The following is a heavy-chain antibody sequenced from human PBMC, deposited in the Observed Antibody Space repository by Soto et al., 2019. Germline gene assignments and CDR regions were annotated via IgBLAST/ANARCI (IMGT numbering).Heavy chain of an antibody. J-gene: IGHJ6*02. CDR1: GGTFSSHS. Sequence: QVQLVQSGAEVKKPGSSVKVSCKVSGGTFSSHSINWVRQAPGQGPEWMGGIIPIFGTENYAQKFQGRVTIIADESTSTAYMELSSLTSEDTALYYFSTSVYCSTTRCYYYYGLDVWGQGTTVIVSS. V-gene: IGHV1-69*01. D-gene: IGHD2-2*01. CDR2: IIPIFGTE. CDR3: STSVYCSTTRCYYYYGLDV.